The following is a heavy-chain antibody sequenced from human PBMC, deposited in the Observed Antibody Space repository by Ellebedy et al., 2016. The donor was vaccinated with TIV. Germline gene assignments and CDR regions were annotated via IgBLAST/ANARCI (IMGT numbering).Heavy chain of an antibody. J-gene: IGHJ4*02. CDR3: ARLCSSFSCSGAFDF. Sequence: SETLSLTXTVSGGSLNSGGYYWSWIRQPPGKGLDWIGRVHTSGTPNYKPSLKSRVTMSIDKSKNQFSLKLNSVTAADTAIYYCARLCSSFSCSGAFDFWGQGILVTVSS. D-gene: IGHD3-10*02. CDR1: GGSLNSGGYY. V-gene: IGHV4-61*02. CDR2: VHTSGTP.